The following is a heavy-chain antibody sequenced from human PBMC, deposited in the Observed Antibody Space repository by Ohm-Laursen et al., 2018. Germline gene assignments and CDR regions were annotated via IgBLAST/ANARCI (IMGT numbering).Heavy chain of an antibody. CDR3: ARVGLRYGSFDY. CDR1: GGSISSGGYY. J-gene: IGHJ4*02. Sequence: PSQTLSLTCAVSGGSISSGGYYWSWIRQHPEKGLEWIGYIYYSGSTYYNPSLKSLVTISVDTSKNQFSLKLSSVTAADTAVYYCARVGLRYGSFDYWGQGTLVTVSS. CDR2: IYYSGST. D-gene: IGHD5-18*01. V-gene: IGHV4-31*01.